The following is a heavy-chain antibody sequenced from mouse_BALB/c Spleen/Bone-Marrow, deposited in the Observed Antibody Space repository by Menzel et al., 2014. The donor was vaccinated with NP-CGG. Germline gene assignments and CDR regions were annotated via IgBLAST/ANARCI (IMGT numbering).Heavy chain of an antibody. CDR1: GYTFTSYW. Sequence: QVQLKESGAELVKPGTSVKMSCKASGYTFTSYWMHWVKQRPGQGLEWIGDIYPGSESTNYNEKFKSKATLTVDTSSNTAYMQLSSLTSEDSAVYYCATGETWGRGTTLTVSS. V-gene: IGHV1-55*01. CDR3: ATGET. CDR2: IYPGSEST. J-gene: IGHJ2*01.